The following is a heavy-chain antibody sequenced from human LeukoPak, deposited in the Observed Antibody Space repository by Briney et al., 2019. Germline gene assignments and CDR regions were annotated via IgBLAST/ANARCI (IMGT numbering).Heavy chain of an antibody. CDR3: AREKLTRTRWFDP. V-gene: IGHV4-59*12. CDR1: GGSISSYY. Sequence: SETLSLTCTVSGGSISSYYWSWIRQPPGKGLEWIGYIYYGGSTNYNPSLKSRVTMSVDTSKNQFSLKLSSVTAADTAVYYCAREKLTRTRWFDPWGQGTLVTVSS. CDR2: IYYGGST. D-gene: IGHD4-17*01. J-gene: IGHJ5*02.